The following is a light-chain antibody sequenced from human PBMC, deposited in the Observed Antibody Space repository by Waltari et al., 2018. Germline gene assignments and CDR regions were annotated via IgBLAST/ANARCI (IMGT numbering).Light chain of an antibody. CDR3: QHYVRLPAT. V-gene: IGKV3-20*01. Sequence: EIVLTQSPRTLSLSPGERAPLSCRARQSVSRTLAWYQRKPGQAPRLLIYGASTRATGIPERFSGGGSGTDFSLTISRLEPEDFALYYCQHYVRLPATFGQGTKVEIK. CDR1: QSVSRT. J-gene: IGKJ1*01. CDR2: GAS.